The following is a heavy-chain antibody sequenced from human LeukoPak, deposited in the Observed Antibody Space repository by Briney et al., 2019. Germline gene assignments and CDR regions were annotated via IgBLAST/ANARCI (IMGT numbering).Heavy chain of an antibody. CDR2: IKQDGSEK. V-gene: IGHV3-7*01. CDR3: ARDRWELLSNSYHYCGLDV. CDR1: GFTFSNYW. Sequence: GGSLRLSCAASGFTFSNYWMSWVRQAPGKGLEWVANIKQDGSEKCYVDSVKGRFTISRDNAKNSLYLQMNSLRAEDTAVYYCARDRWELLSNSYHYCGLDVWGQGTTVTVSS. J-gene: IGHJ6*02. D-gene: IGHD2-15*01.